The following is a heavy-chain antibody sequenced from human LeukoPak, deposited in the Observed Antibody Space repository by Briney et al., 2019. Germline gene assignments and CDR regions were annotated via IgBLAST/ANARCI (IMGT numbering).Heavy chain of an antibody. J-gene: IGHJ6*02. D-gene: IGHD3-22*01. CDR3: ARGYYDSSGYPYGMDV. CDR1: GYTFTSYG. Sequence: GASVKVSCKASGYTFTSYGISWVRQAPGQGLEWMGWISACNGNTNYAQKLQGRVTMTTDTSTSTAYKELRSLRSDDTAVYYCARGYYDSSGYPYGMDVWGQGTTVTVSS. V-gene: IGHV1-18*01. CDR2: ISACNGNT.